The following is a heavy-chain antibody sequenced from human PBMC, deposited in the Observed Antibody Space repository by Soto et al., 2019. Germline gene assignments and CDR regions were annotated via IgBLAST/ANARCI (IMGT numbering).Heavy chain of an antibody. J-gene: IGHJ4*02. CDR3: ARHETLHGDYDH. CDR2: IHYSGST. D-gene: IGHD4-17*01. V-gene: IGHV4-59*08. CDR1: GDSISSYY. Sequence: QVQLQESGPGLVKPSETLSLTCTVSGDSISSYYWSWIRQPPGKGLEWIGYIHYSGSTNYNPSLKSRVTISVDTSKNQFSLRLSSVTAADTAVYYCARHETLHGDYDHWGQGTLVTVSS.